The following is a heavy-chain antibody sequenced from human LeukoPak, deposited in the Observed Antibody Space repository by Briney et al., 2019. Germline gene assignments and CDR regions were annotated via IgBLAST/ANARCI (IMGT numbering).Heavy chain of an antibody. V-gene: IGHV4-39*01. CDR3: ARQPPFYGMDV. Sequence: SETLSLTCTVSGGSISSSSYYWGWIRQPPGKGLEWIGSIYYSGSTYYNPSLKSRVTISVDTSKNQFSLKLSSVTAADTAVYCCARQPPFYGMDVWGQGTTVTVSS. CDR1: GGSISSSSYY. CDR2: IYYSGST. J-gene: IGHJ6*02.